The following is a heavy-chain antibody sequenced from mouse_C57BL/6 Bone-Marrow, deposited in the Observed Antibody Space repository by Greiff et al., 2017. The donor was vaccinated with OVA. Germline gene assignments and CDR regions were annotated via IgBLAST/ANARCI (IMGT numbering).Heavy chain of an antibody. D-gene: IGHD2-2*01. CDR3: AYGYDRAWSAY. Sequence: EVKLVESGGGLVQPKGSLKLSCAASGFTFNTYAMHWVRQAPGKGLEWVARIRSKSSNYATYYADSVKDRFTISRDESQSMLYLQMINLKTEDRAMYDCAYGYDRAWSAYWGQGTLVTVSA. V-gene: IGHV10-3*01. J-gene: IGHJ3*01. CDR2: IRSKSSNYAT. CDR1: GFTFNTYA.